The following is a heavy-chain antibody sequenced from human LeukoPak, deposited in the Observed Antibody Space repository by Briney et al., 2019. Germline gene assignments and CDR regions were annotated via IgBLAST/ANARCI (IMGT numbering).Heavy chain of an antibody. CDR3: ARKGMGSPLDF. V-gene: IGHV1-18*04. Sequence: ASVKVSCKTSGFTFTSYGISWMRQAPGQGLEWMAWISANNGDTHYAQRLQGRVTLTTDTSTGTAYMVVRSLRSDDTAVYYCARKGMGSPLDFWGQGTLVTVSS. CDR2: ISANNGDT. D-gene: IGHD3-10*01. CDR1: GFTFTSYG. J-gene: IGHJ4*02.